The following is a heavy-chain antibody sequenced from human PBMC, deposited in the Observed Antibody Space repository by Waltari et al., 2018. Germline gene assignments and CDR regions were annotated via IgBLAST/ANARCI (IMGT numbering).Heavy chain of an antibody. CDR2: ITRSASFI. J-gene: IGHJ5*02. Sequence: EVLLMESGGGLVKTGGSLRLSFAGSGFMFNTYDMHWVRQAPGKGPEWVSMITRSASFIYYANSVKGRFTVSRDDAEKSLFLQMDSLTVEDTAVYYCARSSPQGTPGGIDHWGQGTLVTVSS. CDR3: ARSSPQGTPGGIDH. D-gene: IGHD1-26*01. V-gene: IGHV3-21*01. CDR1: GFMFNTYD.